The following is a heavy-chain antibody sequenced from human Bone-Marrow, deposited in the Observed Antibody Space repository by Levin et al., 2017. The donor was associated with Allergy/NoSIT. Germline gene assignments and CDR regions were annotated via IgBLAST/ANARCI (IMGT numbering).Heavy chain of an antibody. CDR1: GDSLSSYY. CDR3: ARSLRRENFDY. Sequence: PSETLSLTCTVSGDSLSSYYWSWIRQPPGKRLEWIAYISYSGSTNYNPSLKSRVTLSVDTSKNHFSLNLTSVTAADTAVYDCARSLRRENFDYWGQGILVTVSS. V-gene: IGHV4-59*01. CDR2: ISYSGST. J-gene: IGHJ4*02. D-gene: IGHD5-24*01.